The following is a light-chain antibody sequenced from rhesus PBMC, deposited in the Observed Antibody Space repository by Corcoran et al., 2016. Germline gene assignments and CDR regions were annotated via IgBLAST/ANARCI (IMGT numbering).Light chain of an antibody. CDR1: QGLSNY. J-gene: IGKJ4*01. Sequence: DIQMTQSPSSLSASVRDTVTITCRAIQGLSNYLPWYQRKPGKAPKPLIHYASNLESGVPSRFSGSGSGTDFTLTVSSLQPEDFGIYNCQQPNSYPLAFGGGTKVELE. CDR3: QQPNSYPLA. V-gene: IGKV1S14*01. CDR2: YAS.